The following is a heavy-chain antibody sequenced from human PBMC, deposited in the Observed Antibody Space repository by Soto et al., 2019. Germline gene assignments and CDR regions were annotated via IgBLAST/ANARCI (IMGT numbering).Heavy chain of an antibody. CDR2: IVVDSGNT. Sequence: QMQLVQSGPEVKKPGTSVKVSCKASGFTFTSSAVQWVRQTRGQRLEWIGWIVVDSGNTNYAQKFQERVTITRDMSTSTAYMELSSLRSEDTAVYYCAADRSGSYVYYYYYGMDVWGQGTTVTVSS. CDR3: AADRSGSYVYYYYYGMDV. V-gene: IGHV1-58*01. CDR1: GFTFTSSA. D-gene: IGHD1-26*01. J-gene: IGHJ6*02.